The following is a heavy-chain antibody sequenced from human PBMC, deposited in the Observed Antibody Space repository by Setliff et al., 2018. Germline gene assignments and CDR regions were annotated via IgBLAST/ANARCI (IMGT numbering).Heavy chain of an antibody. V-gene: IGHV7-4-1*02. CDR1: GYSFSTYA. J-gene: IGHJ6*03. CDR2: INTNTGNP. D-gene: IGHD3-16*02. Sequence: GASVKVSCKASGYSFSTYAMSWIRQAPGQGLEWMGWINTNTGNPSYAQGFTGRFVFSLDTSVSTAYLQISSLKPEDTVMYYCARASRFATIVWKGDYYMDVWDKGTTVTVSS. CDR3: ARASRFATIVWKGDYYMDV.